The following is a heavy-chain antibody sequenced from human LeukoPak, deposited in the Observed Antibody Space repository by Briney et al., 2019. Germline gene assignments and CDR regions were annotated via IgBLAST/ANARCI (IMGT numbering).Heavy chain of an antibody. CDR1: GFTFSSYS. CDR3: ARDPHYDYVWGSSDY. J-gene: IGHJ4*02. Sequence: GGSLRLSCAASGFTFSSYSMNWVRQAPGKGLEWVSSISSSSSYIYYADSVKGRFTISRDNAKNSLYLQMNSLSAEDTAVYYCARDPHYDYVWGSSDYWGQGTLVTVSS. V-gene: IGHV3-21*01. D-gene: IGHD3-16*01. CDR2: ISSSSSYI.